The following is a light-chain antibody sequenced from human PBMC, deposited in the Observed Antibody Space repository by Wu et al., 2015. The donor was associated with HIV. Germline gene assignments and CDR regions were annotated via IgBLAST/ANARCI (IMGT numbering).Light chain of an antibody. CDR2: GVS. CDR1: QSVKNK. V-gene: IGKV3-20*01. CDR3: QQYGSSPYT. J-gene: IGKJ2*01. Sequence: EVVMTQSPATLSVSPGERVTLSCRASQSVKNKLAWYRQKPGQAPRLLIYGVSSRATGIPDRFSGSGSGTDFTLTISRLEPEDFAVYYCQQYGSSPYTFGQGTKLEIK.